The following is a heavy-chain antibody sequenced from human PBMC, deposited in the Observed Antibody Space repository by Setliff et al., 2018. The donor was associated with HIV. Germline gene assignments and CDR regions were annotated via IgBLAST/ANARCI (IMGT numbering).Heavy chain of an antibody. CDR3: ARVRLYNTALDS. CDR2: IYSDGST. V-gene: IGHV3-66*02. D-gene: IGHD3-3*01. J-gene: IGHJ1*01. Sequence: PGGSLRLSCEASGFTVSSSYMAWVRQAPGKGLEWVSTIYSDGSTYHRDSVKGRFTLSRDNSKNTMYLQMNSLRREDTAVYYCARVRLYNTALDSWGQGTLVTVSS. CDR1: GFTVSSSY.